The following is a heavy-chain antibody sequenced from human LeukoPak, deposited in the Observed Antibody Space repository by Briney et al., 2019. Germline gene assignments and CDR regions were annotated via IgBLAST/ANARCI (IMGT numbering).Heavy chain of an antibody. J-gene: IGHJ4*02. CDR3: ATKRGYSYGSPH. D-gene: IGHD5-18*01. Sequence: GASVKASCKASGYTFTSYYMHWVRQAPGQGLEWMGGIIPILGTANYAQKFQGRVTITADESTSTAYMELSSLRSEDTAVYYCATKRGYSYGSPHWGQGTLVTVSS. V-gene: IGHV1-69*13. CDR1: GYTFTSYY. CDR2: IIPILGTA.